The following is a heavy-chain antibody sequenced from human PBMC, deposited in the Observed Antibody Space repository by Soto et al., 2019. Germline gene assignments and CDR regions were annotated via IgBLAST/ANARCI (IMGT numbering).Heavy chain of an antibody. V-gene: IGHV3-23*01. D-gene: IGHD1-26*01. Sequence: GGSLRLSCAASGFTFSSYAMSWVRQAPGKGLEWVSAISGSGGSTYYADSVKGRFTISRDNSKNTLYLQMNSLRAEDTAVYYCAKFDGSGSYYYYYYGMDVWGQGTTVTVSS. CDR2: ISGSGGST. CDR3: AKFDGSGSYYYYYYGMDV. J-gene: IGHJ6*02. CDR1: GFTFSSYA.